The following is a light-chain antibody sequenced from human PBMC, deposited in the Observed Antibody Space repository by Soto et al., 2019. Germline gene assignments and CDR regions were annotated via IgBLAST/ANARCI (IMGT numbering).Light chain of an antibody. J-gene: IGKJ4*01. V-gene: IGKV3-20*01. CDR2: GAS. Sequence: EIVLTQSPGTLSLSPGERATLSCRASQSVSSSYLAWYQQKPGQAPRLLIYGASSTATGIPDRFSGSGSGTDFTLTISRLEPEDFAVYYCHHYGSSPLSFGGGTKVEIK. CDR3: HHYGSSPLS. CDR1: QSVSSSY.